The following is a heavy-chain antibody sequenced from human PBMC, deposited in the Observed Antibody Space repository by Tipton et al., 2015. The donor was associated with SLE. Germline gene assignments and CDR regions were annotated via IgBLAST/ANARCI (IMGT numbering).Heavy chain of an antibody. CDR3: ARATQQLVFDY. V-gene: IGHV3-53*05. J-gene: IGHJ4*02. Sequence: SLRLSCAASGFTVSSNYMSWVRQAPGKGLEWVSVIYSGGSTYYADSVKGRFTISRDNSKNTLYLQMNSPRAEDTAVYYCARATQQLVFDYWGQGTLVTVSS. D-gene: IGHD6-13*01. CDR2: IYSGGST. CDR1: GFTVSSNY.